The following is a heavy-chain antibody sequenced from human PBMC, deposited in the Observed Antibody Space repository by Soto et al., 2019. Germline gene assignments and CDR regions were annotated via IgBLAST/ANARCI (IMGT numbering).Heavy chain of an antibody. CDR3: ARAMVVTQNWFDP. D-gene: IGHD2-21*02. CDR1: GGSISSGDYY. J-gene: IGHJ5*02. CDR2: IYYIGST. Sequence: PSETLSLTCTVSGGSISSGDYYWSWIRQPPGKGLEWIGYIYYIGSTYYNLSLKSRVTISVDTSKNQFSLKLSSVTAADTAVYYCARAMVVTQNWFDPWGQGTLVTVS. V-gene: IGHV4-30-4*01.